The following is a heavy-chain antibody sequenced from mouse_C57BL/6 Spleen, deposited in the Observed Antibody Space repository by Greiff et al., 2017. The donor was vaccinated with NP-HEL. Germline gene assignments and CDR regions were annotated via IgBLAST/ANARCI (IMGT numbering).Heavy chain of an antibody. CDR2: IDPSDSYT. D-gene: IGHD1-1*01. V-gene: IGHV1-69*01. Sequence: QVQLKQSGAELVMPGASVKLSCKASGYTFTSYWMHWVKQRPGQGLEWIGEIDPSDSYTNYNQKFKGKSTLTVDKSSSTAYMQLSSLTSEDSAVYYCSYGKGAMDYWGQGTSVTVSS. CDR3: SYGKGAMDY. CDR1: GYTFTSYW. J-gene: IGHJ4*01.